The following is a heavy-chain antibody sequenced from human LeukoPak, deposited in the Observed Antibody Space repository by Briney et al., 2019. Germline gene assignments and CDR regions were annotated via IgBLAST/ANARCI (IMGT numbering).Heavy chain of an antibody. D-gene: IGHD2-15*01. J-gene: IGHJ4*02. CDR2: ISVYNGST. CDR3: ARQGEMKVVAGTPHRRYFDY. CDR1: GYTFASYG. Sequence: ASVKVSCKASGYTFASYGISWVRQAPGEGLEWMGWISVYNGSTNYAQKLQGRVTMTTDTSTSTAYMELRSLRSDDTAVYYCARQGEMKVVAGTPHRRYFDYWGQGTLVTVSS. V-gene: IGHV1-18*01.